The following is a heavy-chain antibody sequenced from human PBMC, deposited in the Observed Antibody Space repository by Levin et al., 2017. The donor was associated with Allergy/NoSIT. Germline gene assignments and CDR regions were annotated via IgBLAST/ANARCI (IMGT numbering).Heavy chain of an antibody. CDR2: ITSDESNT. Sequence: SCAASGITFRDYWMHWVRQVPGKGLVWVSRITSDESNTLYADSVKGRFTISRDNAKNTLYLQMNSLRVEDTAVYYCATGAETCYSYWGQGTLVTVSS. J-gene: IGHJ4*02. CDR3: ATGAETCYSY. V-gene: IGHV3-74*01. CDR1: GITFRDYW. D-gene: IGHD3-9*01.